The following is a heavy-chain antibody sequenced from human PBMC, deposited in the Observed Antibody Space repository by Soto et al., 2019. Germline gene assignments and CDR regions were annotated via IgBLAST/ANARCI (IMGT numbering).Heavy chain of an antibody. D-gene: IGHD3-10*01. CDR1: GGTFSSYA. V-gene: IGHV1-69*13. CDR3: ARGSGRKDAFDI. CDR2: IIPIFGTA. J-gene: IGHJ3*02. Sequence: VKVSCKASGGTFSSYAISWVRQAPGQGLEWMGGIIPIFGTANYAQKFQGRVTVTADESTSTAYMELSSLRSEDTAVYYCARGSGRKDAFDIWGQGTMVTVSS.